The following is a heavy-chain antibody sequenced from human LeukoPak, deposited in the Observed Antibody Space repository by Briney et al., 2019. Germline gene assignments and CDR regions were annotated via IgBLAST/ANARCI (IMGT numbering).Heavy chain of an antibody. D-gene: IGHD4-23*01. V-gene: IGHV1-18*01. CDR1: GYTFTSYG. CDR3: VRHRAFLEEHLGRLGGFDI. Sequence: DSVKVSCKASGYTFTSYGFSWVRQAPGQGLEWVGWVSGNNNNADYAEKFQDRVAMTTDTSTTTAYMDLRSLTSDDTAVYYCVRHRAFLEEHLGRLGGFDIWGQGTLVTVSS. J-gene: IGHJ3*02. CDR2: VSGNNNNA.